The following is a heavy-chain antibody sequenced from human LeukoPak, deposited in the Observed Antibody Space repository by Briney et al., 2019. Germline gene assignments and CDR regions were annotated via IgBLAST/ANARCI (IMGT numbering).Heavy chain of an antibody. V-gene: IGHV3-23*01. CDR1: GFTFSSYA. CDR3: AKDIRRGDGYYYYGMGV. CDR2: ISGSGGST. J-gene: IGHJ6*02. Sequence: GGSLRLSCAASGFTFSSYAMSWVRQAPGKGLEWVSAISGSGGSTYYADSVKGRFTISRDNSKNTLYLQMNSLRAEDTAVYYCAKDIRRGDGYYYYGMGVWGQGTTVTVSS. D-gene: IGHD3-16*01.